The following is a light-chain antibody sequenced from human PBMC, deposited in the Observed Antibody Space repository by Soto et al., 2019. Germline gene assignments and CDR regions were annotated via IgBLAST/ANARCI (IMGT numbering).Light chain of an antibody. Sequence: EIVLTQSPCTLSLSPGERATLSCRASQSVSSSYLAWYQQKPGQPPRLLIYGASSRATGIPDRLSGSGSGTDFTLTISRLEPEDFAVFYCQHYESLPITFGQGTRLEIK. CDR1: QSVSSSY. CDR3: QHYESLPIT. V-gene: IGKV3-20*01. J-gene: IGKJ5*01. CDR2: GAS.